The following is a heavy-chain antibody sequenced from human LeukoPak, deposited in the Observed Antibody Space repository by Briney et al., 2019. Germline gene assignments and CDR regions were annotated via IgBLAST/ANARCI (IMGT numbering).Heavy chain of an antibody. D-gene: IGHD1-1*01. CDR2: MSANSGNT. V-gene: IGHV1-8*01. CDR3: ARRTHDTFDI. J-gene: IGHJ3*02. CDR1: GYTFTSYE. Sequence: ASVKVSCKASGYTFTSYEINWVRQATGQGLEWMGWMSANSGNTGYAQKFQGRVTMTRHTSISTASMELSSLRSEDTAVYYCARRTHDTFDIWGQGTMVTVSS.